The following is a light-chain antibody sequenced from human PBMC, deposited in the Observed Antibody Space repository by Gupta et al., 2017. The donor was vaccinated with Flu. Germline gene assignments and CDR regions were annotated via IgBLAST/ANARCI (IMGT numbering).Light chain of an antibody. CDR1: TLGDKY. Sequence: SYELTQPPAVSVSPGQTASITCSGDTLGDKYACWYQQRPGQSPMLVIYQDTKRPSGVPERFSGSNSGNTATLTISGTQAMDEADYYCEAWDSSTAGVVFGGGTKLTVL. CDR2: QDT. V-gene: IGLV3-1*01. J-gene: IGLJ2*01. CDR3: EAWDSSTAGVV.